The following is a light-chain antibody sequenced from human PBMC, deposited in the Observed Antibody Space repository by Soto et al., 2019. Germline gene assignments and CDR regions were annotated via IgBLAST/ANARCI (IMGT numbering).Light chain of an antibody. V-gene: IGLV1-36*01. CDR2: YDD. Sequence: QSVLTQPPSVSKAPRQRVTISCSGSSSNIGNNVVNWYQQLPGKAPKLLIYYDDLLPSGVSDRFSGSKSGTSASLAISGLQSEDEADYYCAAWDDSLNGPVFGTGTKVTVL. CDR3: AAWDDSLNGPV. J-gene: IGLJ1*01. CDR1: SSNIGNNV.